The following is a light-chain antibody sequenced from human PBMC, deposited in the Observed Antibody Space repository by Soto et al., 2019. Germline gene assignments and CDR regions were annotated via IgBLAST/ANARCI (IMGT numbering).Light chain of an antibody. CDR3: QQRRNWVS. CDR1: QSVDTY. V-gene: IGKV3-11*01. CDR2: DTS. J-gene: IGKJ5*01. Sequence: LTQSPAILSLSPGERATLSCTASQSVDTYIAWYQQRPGQPPRLLIHDTSHRTSGVPARFRGSGSGTDFTLTITSLEPEDFGVYFCQQRRNWVSFGPGTRLEIK.